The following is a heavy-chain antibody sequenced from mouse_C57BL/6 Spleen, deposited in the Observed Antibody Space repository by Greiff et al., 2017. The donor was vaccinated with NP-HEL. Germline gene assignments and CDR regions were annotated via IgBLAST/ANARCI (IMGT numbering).Heavy chain of an antibody. CDR2: IYPGDGDT. V-gene: IGHV1-80*01. J-gene: IGHJ4*01. D-gene: IGHD2-5*01. Sequence: QVQLKQSGAELVKPGASVKISCKASGYAFSSYWMNWVKQRPGKGLEWIGQIYPGDGDTNYNGKFKGKATLTADKSSSTAYMQLSSLTSEDSAVYFCARPYSKENYAMDYWGQGTSVTVSS. CDR1: GYAFSSYW. CDR3: ARPYSKENYAMDY.